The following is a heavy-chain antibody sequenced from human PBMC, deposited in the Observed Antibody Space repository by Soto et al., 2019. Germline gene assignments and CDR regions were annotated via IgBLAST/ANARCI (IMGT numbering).Heavy chain of an antibody. CDR3: ARGGQDFWSGPFDY. V-gene: IGHV4-4*07. J-gene: IGHJ4*02. CDR2: IDTSGST. Sequence: PSETLSLTCTVSVGSRSNYYCNWIRQPAGKGLEWIGRIDTSGSTNYNPSLKSRVTMSVDTSKQEFSLKLSSVTAADTALYYCARGGQDFWSGPFDYWGRGALVTVSS. D-gene: IGHD3-3*01. CDR1: VGSRSNYY.